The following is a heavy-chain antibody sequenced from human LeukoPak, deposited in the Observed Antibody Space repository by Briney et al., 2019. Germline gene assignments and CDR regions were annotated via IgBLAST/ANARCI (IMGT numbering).Heavy chain of an antibody. D-gene: IGHD3-10*01. J-gene: IGHJ4*02. CDR1: GGSFSGYY. CDR2: INHSGST. CDR3: AGTSTYYYAQYYFDY. Sequence: KPSETLSLTCAVYGGSFSGYYWSWIRQPPGKGLEWIGEINHSGSTNYNPSLKSRVTISVDTSKNQFSLKLSSVTAADTAVYYCAGTSTYYYAQYYFDYWGQGTLVAVSS. V-gene: IGHV4-34*01.